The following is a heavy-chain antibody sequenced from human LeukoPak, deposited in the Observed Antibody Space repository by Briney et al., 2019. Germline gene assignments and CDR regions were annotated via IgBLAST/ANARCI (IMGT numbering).Heavy chain of an antibody. CDR1: GFTFSSYN. CDR2: MYYSGST. J-gene: IGHJ4*02. V-gene: IGHV4-39*01. D-gene: IGHD5-18*01. CDR3: ARFTRYTYGWVDY. Sequence: GSLRLSCAASGFTFSSYNMNWIRQPPGKGLEWIGSMYYSGSTYYNPSLKSRVTISVDTSKNQLSLKLSSVTAADTAVYFCARFTRYTYGWVDYWGQGTLVTVSS.